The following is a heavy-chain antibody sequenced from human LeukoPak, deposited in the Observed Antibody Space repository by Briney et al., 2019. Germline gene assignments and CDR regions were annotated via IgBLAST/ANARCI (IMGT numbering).Heavy chain of an antibody. D-gene: IGHD6-19*01. Sequence: GSLRLSCAASGFTFSSYSMNWIRQPPGKGLEWIGSIYYSGSTYYNPSLKSRVTISVDTSKNQFSLKLSSVTAADTAVYYCARGLYSSRNWFDPWGQGTLVTVSS. J-gene: IGHJ5*02. CDR2: IYYSGST. CDR1: GFTFSSYS. V-gene: IGHV4-39*01. CDR3: ARGLYSSRNWFDP.